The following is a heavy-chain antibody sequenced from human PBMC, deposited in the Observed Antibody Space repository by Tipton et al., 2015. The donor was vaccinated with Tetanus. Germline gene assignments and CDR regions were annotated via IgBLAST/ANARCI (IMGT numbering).Heavy chain of an antibody. CDR2: ITSGNFT. CDR1: GFIFSDYY. Sequence: SLRLSCAASGFIFSDYYMTWIRQAPGKGLEWVSYITSGNFTNYADSVKGRFTISRDNSRNTVYLQMNSLRADDTAVYYCAKDLSPNIGFDLWGRGTLVTVSS. J-gene: IGHJ2*01. V-gene: IGHV3-11*05. CDR3: AKDLSPNIGFDL. D-gene: IGHD1/OR15-1a*01.